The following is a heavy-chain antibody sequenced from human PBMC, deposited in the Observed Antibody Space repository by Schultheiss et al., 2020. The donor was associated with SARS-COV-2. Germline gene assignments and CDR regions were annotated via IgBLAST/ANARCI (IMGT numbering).Heavy chain of an antibody. D-gene: IGHD4-17*01. V-gene: IGHV3-30*04. Sequence: GGSLRLSCAASGFTFSSYAMHWVRQAPGKGLEWVAVISYDGSNKYYADSVKGRFTISRDDSKNTLYLQMNSLKTEDTAVYYCTTDRNYGDTGYWGQGTLVTVSS. J-gene: IGHJ4*02. CDR1: GFTFSSYA. CDR2: ISYDGSNK. CDR3: TTDRNYGDTGY.